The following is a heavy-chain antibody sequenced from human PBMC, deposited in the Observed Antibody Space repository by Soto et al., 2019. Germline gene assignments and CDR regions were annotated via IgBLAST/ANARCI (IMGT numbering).Heavy chain of an antibody. CDR3: AREKSGYYDY. V-gene: IGHV1-2*02. Sequence: GASVKVSCKASGYTFTGYYMHWVRQAPGQGLEWMGWINPNSGGTNYAQKFQGRVTMTRNTSISTAYMELSSFRSEDTAVYYCAREKSGYYDYWGQGTLVTVSS. J-gene: IGHJ4*02. CDR2: INPNSGGT. CDR1: GYTFTGYY. D-gene: IGHD3-3*01.